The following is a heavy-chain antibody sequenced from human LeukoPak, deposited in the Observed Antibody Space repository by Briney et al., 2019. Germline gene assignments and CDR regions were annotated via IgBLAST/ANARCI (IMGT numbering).Heavy chain of an antibody. Sequence: SESPSHTSAVPLGSTSRGVCYSGWIRQHPRNGLEWIAYIYYSGSTYYNPSRKSRVTISVDTSKNQFSLKLSSVTAADTAVYYCARAICGSTSCYLDYWGQGTLVTVSS. CDR1: LGSTSRGVCY. V-gene: IGHV4-31*11. D-gene: IGHD2-2*01. CDR2: IYYSGST. CDR3: ARAICGSTSCYLDY. J-gene: IGHJ4*02.